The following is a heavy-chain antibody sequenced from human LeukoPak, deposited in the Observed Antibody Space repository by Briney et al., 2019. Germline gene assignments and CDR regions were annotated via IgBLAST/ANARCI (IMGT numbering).Heavy chain of an antibody. V-gene: IGHV3-11*06. Sequence: GSLRLSCAASGFTFSDYYMSWIRQAPGKGLEWVSYISSSSSYTNYADSVKGRFTISRDNAKNSLYLQMNSLRAEDTAVYYCARDKRGYSGYDYDYWGQGTLVTVSS. CDR1: GFTFSDYY. D-gene: IGHD5-12*01. J-gene: IGHJ4*02. CDR2: ISSSSSYT. CDR3: ARDKRGYSGYDYDY.